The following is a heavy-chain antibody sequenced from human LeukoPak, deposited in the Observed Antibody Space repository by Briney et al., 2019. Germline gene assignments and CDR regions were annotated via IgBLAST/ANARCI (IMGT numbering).Heavy chain of an antibody. J-gene: IGHJ6*03. CDR3: ARHAYYSYYMDV. CDR1: GYSISSGYY. Sequence: SETLSLTCTVSGYSISSGYYWGWIRQPPGKGLEWIGSIYHSGSTYYNPSLKSRVTISVDTSKNQFSLKLSSVTAADTAVYYCARHAYYSYYMDVWGKGTTVTISS. CDR2: IYHSGST. V-gene: IGHV4-38-2*02.